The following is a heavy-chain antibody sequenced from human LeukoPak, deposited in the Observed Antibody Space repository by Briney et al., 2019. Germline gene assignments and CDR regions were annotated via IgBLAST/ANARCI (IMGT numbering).Heavy chain of an antibody. CDR2: ITGTGGST. J-gene: IGHJ5*02. D-gene: IGHD2-2*01. CDR3: ATRGYCSGTSCYAPQP. V-gene: IGHV3-23*01. CDR1: GFTFSMSG. Sequence: GGSLRLSCAASGFTFSMSGMSWVRQAPGKGLEWVSAITGTGGSTYYADSVKGRFTISRDNSKNTLYLQMNSLRAEDTAAYYCATRGYCSGTSCYAPQPWGQGTLVTVSS.